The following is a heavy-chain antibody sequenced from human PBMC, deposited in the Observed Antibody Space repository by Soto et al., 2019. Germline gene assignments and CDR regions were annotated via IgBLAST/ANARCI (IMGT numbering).Heavy chain of an antibody. Sequence: QVQLQQWGAGLLKPSETLSLTCAVYGGSFSGYYWSWIRQPPGKGLEWIGEINHSGSTNYRPSLKSRVTISVDTSNNQFPLKLSSVTAADTAVYYCARGRVWGWSYCSSTSCYDSLFDYWGQGTLVTVSS. CDR2: INHSGST. D-gene: IGHD2-2*01. CDR1: GGSFSGYY. V-gene: IGHV4-34*01. CDR3: ARGRVWGWSYCSSTSCYDSLFDY. J-gene: IGHJ4*02.